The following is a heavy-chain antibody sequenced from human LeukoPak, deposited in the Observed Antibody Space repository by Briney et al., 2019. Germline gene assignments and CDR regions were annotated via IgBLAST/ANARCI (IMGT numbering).Heavy chain of an antibody. Sequence: ASVKVSCKASGYTFTSYDINWVRQATGQGLEWMGWMNPNSGNTGYAQKFQGRVIMTRNTSISTAYMELSSVTAADTAVYYCAGSTRWFDPWGQGTLVTVSS. D-gene: IGHD5/OR15-5a*01. CDR2: MNPNSGNT. CDR1: GYTFTSYD. J-gene: IGHJ5*02. CDR3: AGSTRWFDP. V-gene: IGHV1-8*01.